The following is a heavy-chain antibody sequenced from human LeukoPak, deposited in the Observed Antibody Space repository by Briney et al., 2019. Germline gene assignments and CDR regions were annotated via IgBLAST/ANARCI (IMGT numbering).Heavy chain of an antibody. CDR2: ISGSGGST. V-gene: IGHV3-23*01. CDR3: AKARSYSSSALYFDY. J-gene: IGHJ4*02. D-gene: IGHD6-13*01. CDR1: GFTFSSYA. Sequence: GGSLRLSCAASGFTFSSYAMSWVRQAPGKGLEWVSAISGSGGSTYYADSVKGRFTISRDNSKNTLYLQMNSLRAEDTAVYYCAKARSYSSSALYFDYWGQGTLVTVSS.